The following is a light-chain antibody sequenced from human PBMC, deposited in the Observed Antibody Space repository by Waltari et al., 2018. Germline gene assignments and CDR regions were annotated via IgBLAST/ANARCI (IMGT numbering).Light chain of an antibody. V-gene: IGLV1-44*01. J-gene: IGLJ2*01. CDR1: TSNIGSNA. Sequence: QSVLTQPPSASGTPGQRVTISCSGSTSNIGSNAVNWYQQLPGTAPKLLIYNNHPRPSGVPDRFSGSKSGTSASLAIGGLQSEDEADYYCAAWDGSLDGVVFGGGTMLTVL. CDR2: NNH. CDR3: AAWDGSLDGVV.